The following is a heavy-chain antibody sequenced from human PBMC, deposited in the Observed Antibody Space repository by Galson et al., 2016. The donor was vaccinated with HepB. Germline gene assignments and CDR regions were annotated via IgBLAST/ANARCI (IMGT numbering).Heavy chain of an antibody. CDR1: GFIFNTYT. D-gene: IGHD2-8*01. CDR2: ISAGGDTV. J-gene: IGHJ5*02. CDR3: ARGGGPTWEWLYGS. Sequence: SLRLSCAAAGFIFNTYTMNWVRQAPGKRLERISYISAGGDTVHYPDSVQGRFTISRANANNSLYLQMSSLRADDTAVYYCARGGGPTWEWLYGSWGQGTLVTVSS. V-gene: IGHV3-48*01.